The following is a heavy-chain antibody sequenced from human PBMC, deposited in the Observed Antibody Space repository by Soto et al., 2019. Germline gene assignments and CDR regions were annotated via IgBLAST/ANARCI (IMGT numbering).Heavy chain of an antibody. Sequence: XETLSLTCAVYGWSFSGYYWSWIRQPPGKGLEWIGEINHSGSTNYNPSLKSRVTISVDTSKNQFSLKLSSVTAADTAVYYCARDRYSSSWTYYYYGMDVWGQGTTVTVSS. V-gene: IGHV4-34*01. J-gene: IGHJ6*02. CDR2: INHSGST. CDR3: ARDRYSSSWTYYYYGMDV. CDR1: GWSFSGYY. D-gene: IGHD6-13*01.